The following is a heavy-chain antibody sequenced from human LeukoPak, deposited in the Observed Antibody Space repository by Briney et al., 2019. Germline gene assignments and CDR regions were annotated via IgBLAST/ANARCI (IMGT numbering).Heavy chain of an antibody. Sequence: ASVKVSCKASGYTFTRYDINWVRQATGQGLEWMGWMNPNSGNAGYAQNLQGRVTMTRNISISTAYMELSSLRSEDTAIYHCARKYGYSYYYYGLDVWGQGTTVTVSS. V-gene: IGHV1-8*01. CDR3: ARKYGYSYYYYGLDV. J-gene: IGHJ6*02. CDR2: MNPNSGNA. D-gene: IGHD5-18*01. CDR1: GYTFTRYD.